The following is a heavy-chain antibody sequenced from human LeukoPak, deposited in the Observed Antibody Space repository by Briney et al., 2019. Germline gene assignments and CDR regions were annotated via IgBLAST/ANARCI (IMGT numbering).Heavy chain of an antibody. CDR2: IIPVIGKA. D-gene: IGHD2-2*01. CDR3: ARGAEPRYQLLLF. J-gene: IGHJ4*02. CDR1: GCTFSSYA. V-gene: IGHV1-69*13. Sequence: SVKVSCKASGCTFSSYAISWVRQAPGQGLEWMGGIIPVIGKANYAQKFQGRVTITADESTSTAYMELSSLRTEDTAVYYCARGAEPRYQLLLFWGQGTLVTVSS.